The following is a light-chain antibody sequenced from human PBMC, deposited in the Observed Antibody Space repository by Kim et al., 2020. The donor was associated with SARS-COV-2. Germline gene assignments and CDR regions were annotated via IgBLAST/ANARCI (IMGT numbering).Light chain of an antibody. CDR2: RNN. CDR3: SAWASSLSAWV. J-gene: IGLJ3*02. CDR1: QG. Sequence: QGAVWLQQHQGHPPKLLSYRNNNRPSGISERFSASRSGNTASLTITGLRPEDEADYYCSAWASSLSAWVFGGGTQLTVL. V-gene: IGLV10-54*04.